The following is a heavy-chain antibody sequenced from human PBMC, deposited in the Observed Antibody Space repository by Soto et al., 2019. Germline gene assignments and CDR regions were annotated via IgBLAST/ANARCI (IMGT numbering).Heavy chain of an antibody. V-gene: IGHV3-23*01. D-gene: IGHD3-3*01. Sequence: GGSLRLSCAASGFTFSSYAMSWVRQAPGKGLEWVSAISGSGGSTYYADSVKGRFTISRDNSKNTLYLQMNSLRAEDTAVYYCAKPSFGVVTRSWFDPWGQGTLVTVSS. CDR3: AKPSFGVVTRSWFDP. J-gene: IGHJ5*02. CDR2: ISGSGGST. CDR1: GFTFSSYA.